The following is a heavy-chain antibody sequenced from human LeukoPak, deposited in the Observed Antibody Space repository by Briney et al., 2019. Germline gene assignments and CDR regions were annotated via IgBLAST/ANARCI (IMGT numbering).Heavy chain of an antibody. J-gene: IGHJ4*02. D-gene: IGHD6-13*01. Sequence: PSETLSLTCTVSGYSISSGYYWGWIRQPPGKGLEWIGSIYHSGSTYYNPSLKSRVTISVDTSKNQFSLKLSSVTAADTAVYYCARGRARIAAAGQFDYWGQGTLVTVSS. CDR3: ARGRARIAAAGQFDY. CDR1: GYSISSGYY. V-gene: IGHV4-38-2*02. CDR2: IYHSGST.